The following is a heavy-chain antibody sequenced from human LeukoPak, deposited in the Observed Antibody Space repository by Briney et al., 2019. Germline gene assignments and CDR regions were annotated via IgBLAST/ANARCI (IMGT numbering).Heavy chain of an antibody. CDR1: GGSFSSYY. J-gene: IGHJ6*03. V-gene: IGHV4-34*01. D-gene: IGHD4-17*01. CDR3: ARGHDYGDFYYYYYMDV. CDR2: INHSGST. Sequence: SETLSLTCAVYGGSFSSYYWSWIRQPPGKGLEWIGEINHSGSTNYNPSLKSRVTISVDTSKNQFSLKLSSVTAADTAVYYCARGHDYGDFYYYYYMDVWGKGTTVTVSS.